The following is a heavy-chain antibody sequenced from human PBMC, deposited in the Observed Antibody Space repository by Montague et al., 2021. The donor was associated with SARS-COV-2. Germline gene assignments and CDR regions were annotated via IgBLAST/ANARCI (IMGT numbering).Heavy chain of an antibody. CDR1: GFTFSSYA. D-gene: IGHD5-24*01. CDR2: ISYDGSNK. CDR3: ARDIATLGIWLQVPWALYYYYGMDV. J-gene: IGHJ6*02. V-gene: IGHV3-30*04. Sequence: SLRLSCAASGFTFSSYAMHWVRQAPGKGLEWVAVISYDGSNKYYADSVKGRFTISRDNSKNTLYLQMNSLRAEDTAVYYCARDIATLGIWLQVPWALYYYYGMDVWGQGTTVTVSS.